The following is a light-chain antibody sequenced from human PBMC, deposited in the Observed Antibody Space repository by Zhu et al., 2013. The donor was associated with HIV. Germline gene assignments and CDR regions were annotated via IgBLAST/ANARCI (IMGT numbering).Light chain of an antibody. CDR3: VSWDSGLTQVL. CDR1: NSNIGNNY. CDR2: DNN. Sequence: QSVLTQPPSVSAAPGQKVTISCSGSNSNIGNNYVSWYQQVPGTAPKLLIYDNNKRPSGIPDRFSGSRSGTSATLGITGLQTGDEADYYCVSWDSGLTQVLFGEGTRLTVL. J-gene: IGLJ2*01. V-gene: IGLV1-51*01.